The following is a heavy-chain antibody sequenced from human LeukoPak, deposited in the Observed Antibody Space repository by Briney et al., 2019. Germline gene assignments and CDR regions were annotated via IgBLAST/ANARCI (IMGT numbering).Heavy chain of an antibody. J-gene: IGHJ4*02. D-gene: IGHD3-10*01. CDR3: ARVLSGSYPFDY. CDR2: IIPILGIA. Sequence: GSSVKVSCKASGGTFSSYAISWVRQAPGQGLEWMGRIIPILGIANYAQKFQGRVTITADKSTSTAYMELSSLRSEDTAVYYCARVLSGSYPFDYWGQGTLVTVSS. CDR1: GGTFSSYA. V-gene: IGHV1-69*04.